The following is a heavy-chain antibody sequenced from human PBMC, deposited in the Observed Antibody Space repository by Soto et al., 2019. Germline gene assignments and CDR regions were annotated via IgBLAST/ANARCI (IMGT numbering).Heavy chain of an antibody. CDR1: GFTFSSYG. V-gene: IGHV3-33*01. Sequence: QVQLVESGGGVVQPGRSLRLSCAASGFTFSSYGMHWVRQAPGKGLEWVAVIWYDGSNKYYADSVKGRFTISRDNSKNTLYLQMNSLRAEDTAVYYCARGPTIFGVVITPFDYWGQGTLVTVYS. CDR2: IWYDGSNK. CDR3: ARGPTIFGVVITPFDY. J-gene: IGHJ4*02. D-gene: IGHD3-3*01.